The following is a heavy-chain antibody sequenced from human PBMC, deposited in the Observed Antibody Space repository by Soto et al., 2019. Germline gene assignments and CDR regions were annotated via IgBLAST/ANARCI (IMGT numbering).Heavy chain of an antibody. V-gene: IGHV4-59*01. D-gene: IGHD6-13*01. J-gene: IGHJ5*02. CDR2: MFYSGRS. CDR1: GGSISRNY. Sequence: QMQLQESGPGLVKPSETLSLTCTVSGGSISRNYWSWIRKPPGKGLEWIVYMFYSGRSNYNPSLRSRVTISVDTSKNQFSLQLGSVTAAETAVYYCARDAQRSYSSSTHYSWFDPWGQGTLVTVSS. CDR3: ARDAQRSYSSSTHYSWFDP.